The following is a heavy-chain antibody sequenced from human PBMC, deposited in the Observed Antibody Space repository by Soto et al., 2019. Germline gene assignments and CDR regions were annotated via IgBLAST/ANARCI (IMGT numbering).Heavy chain of an antibody. D-gene: IGHD2-21*01. CDR3: ARGGISHWAYFYYMDV. J-gene: IGHJ6*03. CDR2: IYYSGSI. V-gene: IGHV4-59*12. CDR1: AGSISSYY. Sequence: PSETLSLTCTVSAGSISSYYWSWIRQPPGKGLEWIGYIYYSGSINYNPSLKSRVTMSVDTSKNQFSLTLNSVTAADTATYYCARGGISHWAYFYYMDVWDRGTTVTVSS.